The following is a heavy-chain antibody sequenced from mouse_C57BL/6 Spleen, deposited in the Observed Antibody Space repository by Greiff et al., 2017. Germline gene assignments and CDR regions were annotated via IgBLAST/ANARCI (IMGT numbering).Heavy chain of an antibody. Sequence: QVQLQQPGAELVRPGTSVKVSCKASGYAFTNYLIEWVKQRPGQGLAWIGVINPGSGGTNYNETFQGKATLTAAQSSSTAYMQLSSLTSEDSAVDFCAREHLYRYYWDIDVWGTGTSVTVAS. CDR1: GYAFTNYL. V-gene: IGHV1-54*01. D-gene: IGHD2-14*01. CDR3: AREHLYRYYWDIDV. CDR2: INPGSGGT. J-gene: IGHJ1*03.